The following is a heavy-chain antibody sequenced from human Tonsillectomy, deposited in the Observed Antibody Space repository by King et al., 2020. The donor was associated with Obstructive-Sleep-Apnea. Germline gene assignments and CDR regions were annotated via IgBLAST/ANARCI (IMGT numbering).Heavy chain of an antibody. V-gene: IGHV3-9*01. CDR3: TIDMFY. D-gene: IGHD3-10*02. Sequence: DVQLVESGGGLVQPGRSLRLSCATSGITFNTSAMHWVRQAPGKGLEWVSGISWSRGNVGYVDSVKGRFIISKDDTKNSLFLQMNGLRTEDTALYFCTIDMFYWGQGTLVTVSS. J-gene: IGHJ4*02. CDR1: GITFNTSA. CDR2: ISWSRGNV.